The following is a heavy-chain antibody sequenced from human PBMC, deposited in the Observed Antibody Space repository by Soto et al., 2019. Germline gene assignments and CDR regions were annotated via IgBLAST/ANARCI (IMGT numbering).Heavy chain of an antibody. V-gene: IGHV1-18*01. J-gene: IGHJ3*02. CDR2: ISAYNGNT. CDR1: GYTFISYG. D-gene: IGHD3-16*02. Sequence: QVQLVQSGAEVKKPGASVKVSCKASGYTFISYGISWVRQAPGQGLEWMGWISAYNGNTNYAQKLQGRVTMTTDTSTSTAYMELRSLRSDDTAVYYCARGNTMITFGGVIVKAFDIWGQGTMVTVSS. CDR3: ARGNTMITFGGVIVKAFDI.